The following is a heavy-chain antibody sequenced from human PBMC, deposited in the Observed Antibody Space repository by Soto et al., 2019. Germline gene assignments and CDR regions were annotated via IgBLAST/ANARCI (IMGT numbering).Heavy chain of an antibody. Sequence: QAQLVQSGAEVKKPGASVKISCEASGYSFTGYYIHWVRQAPGQGLEWMGWINPKSGDTKYAQRFQGRVTMTRDTSITTAYMELTKLTSDDTALYYCARTLGFGELFPLYYWGQGTLVTVSS. D-gene: IGHD3-10*01. J-gene: IGHJ4*02. CDR3: ARTLGFGELFPLYY. V-gene: IGHV1-2*02. CDR2: INPKSGDT. CDR1: GYSFTGYY.